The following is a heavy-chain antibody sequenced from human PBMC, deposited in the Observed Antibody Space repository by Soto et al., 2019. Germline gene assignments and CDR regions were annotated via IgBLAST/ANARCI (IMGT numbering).Heavy chain of an antibody. J-gene: IGHJ4*02. CDR3: TRQEDPYGYPEAFDS. V-gene: IGHV3-73*02. D-gene: IGHD5-18*01. CDR2: IRTKPNNYAT. Sequence: DVQLVESGGGLVQPGGSLKLSCATSGFSFSGTAMHWVRHTSGKGLEWVGRIRTKPNNYATTYAASVTGRFTISRDDSKNTVYLQMNSLKTEDTAVYYCTRQEDPYGYPEAFDSWGQGALVTVSS. CDR1: GFSFSGTA.